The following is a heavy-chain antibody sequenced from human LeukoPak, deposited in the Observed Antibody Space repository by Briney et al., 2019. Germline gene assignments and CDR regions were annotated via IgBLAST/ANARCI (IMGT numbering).Heavy chain of an antibody. Sequence: PSETLSLTCTVSGGSISSYYWSWIRQPAGKGLEWIGRIYTSGSTNYNPSLKSRVTMSVDTSKNQFSLKLSSVTAADTAVYYCARMPQVVPVSYYFDYWGQGTLVTVSS. CDR3: ARMPQVVPVSYYFDY. CDR1: GGSISSYY. CDR2: IYTSGST. V-gene: IGHV4-4*07. J-gene: IGHJ4*02. D-gene: IGHD2-2*01.